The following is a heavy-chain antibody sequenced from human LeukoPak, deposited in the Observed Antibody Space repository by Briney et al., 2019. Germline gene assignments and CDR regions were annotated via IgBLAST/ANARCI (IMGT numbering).Heavy chain of an antibody. Sequence: SETLTLTCTVSGGSVSRGSYYWSWIRQPPGKGLERIGYIYYSGSTNYNPSLKSRVTISVDTSKNQFSLKLSSVTAADTAVYYCARDPRSSGYCSGGSCSDWFDPWGQGTLVTVSS. CDR1: GGSVSRGSYY. J-gene: IGHJ5*02. CDR2: IYYSGST. V-gene: IGHV4-61*01. CDR3: ARDPRSSGYCSGGSCSDWFDP. D-gene: IGHD2-15*01.